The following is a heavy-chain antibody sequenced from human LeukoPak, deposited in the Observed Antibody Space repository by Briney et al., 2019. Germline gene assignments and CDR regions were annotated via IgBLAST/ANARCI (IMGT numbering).Heavy chain of an antibody. CDR1: GFTFSSYW. V-gene: IGHV3-7*03. CDR2: IKQDGSEK. Sequence: GGSLRLSCEASGFTFSSYWMSWVRQAPGKGLEWVANIKQDGSEKYYVDSVKGRFTISRDNAKNSLYLQMNSLRAEDTAVYYCAREEYDILTGYSNFDYWGQGTLVTVSS. D-gene: IGHD3-9*01. J-gene: IGHJ4*02. CDR3: AREEYDILTGYSNFDY.